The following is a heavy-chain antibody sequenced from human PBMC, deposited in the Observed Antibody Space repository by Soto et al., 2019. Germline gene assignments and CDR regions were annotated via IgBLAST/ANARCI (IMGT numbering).Heavy chain of an antibody. J-gene: IGHJ4*02. V-gene: IGHV5-51*01. Sequence: PGKGLEWVGIIDPRASTTLYSPSFQGHVTISLDNSITTTYLQWSSLRASDTAISYCTGRHHVGVATADDFDHWGQGTLVTVSS. D-gene: IGHD5-12*01. CDR3: TGRHHVGVATADDFDH. CDR2: IDPRASTT.